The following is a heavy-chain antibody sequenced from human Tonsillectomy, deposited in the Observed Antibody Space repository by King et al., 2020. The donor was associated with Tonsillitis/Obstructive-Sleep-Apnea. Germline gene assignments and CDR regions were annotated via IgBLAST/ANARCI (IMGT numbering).Heavy chain of an antibody. J-gene: IGHJ4*02. CDR3: AKERATMYFDY. Sequence: VQLVESGGVVVQPGGSLRLSCAASGFTFDAYTMHWVRQAPGKGLEWVSLISGDSTNTYYADSVKGRFTISRDNSKNSLYLQMNSLRTEDTALYYCAKERATMYFDYWGQGTLLTVSS. D-gene: IGHD5-12*01. V-gene: IGHV3-43*01. CDR1: GFTFDAYT. CDR2: ISGDSTNT.